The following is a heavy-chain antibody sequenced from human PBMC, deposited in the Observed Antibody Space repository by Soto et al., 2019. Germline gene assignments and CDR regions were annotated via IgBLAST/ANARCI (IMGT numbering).Heavy chain of an antibody. V-gene: IGHV1-69*12. CDR1: GGTFSSYA. Sequence: QVQLVQSGAEVKKPGSSVKVSCKASGGTFSSYATSWVRQAPGQGLEWMGGIIPIFGTANYAQKFQGRVTITGDESTSTAYMERSSLRSEDAAVYYCARYGSGSKSYYYYAMDVWGQGTTVTVSS. CDR3: ARYGSGSKSYYYYAMDV. D-gene: IGHD3-10*01. CDR2: IIPIFGTA. J-gene: IGHJ6*02.